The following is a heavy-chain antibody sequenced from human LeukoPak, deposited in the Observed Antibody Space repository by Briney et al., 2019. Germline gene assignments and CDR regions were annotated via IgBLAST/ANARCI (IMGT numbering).Heavy chain of an antibody. CDR1: GDSVSSNSAA. CDR3: ARGENIVVVVAANSNDAFDI. CDR2: TYYRSKWYN. D-gene: IGHD2-15*01. Sequence: SQTLSLTCAISGDSVSSNSAAWNWIRQSPSRGLEWLGRTYYRSKWYNDYAVSVKSRITINPDTSKNQFSLQLNSVTPEDTAVYYCARGENIVVVVAANSNDAFDIWGQGTMVTVSS. J-gene: IGHJ3*02. V-gene: IGHV6-1*01.